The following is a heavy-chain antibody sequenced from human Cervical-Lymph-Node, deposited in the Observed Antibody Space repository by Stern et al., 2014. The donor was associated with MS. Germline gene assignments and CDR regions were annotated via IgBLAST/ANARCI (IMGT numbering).Heavy chain of an antibody. CDR1: GFSLTTNGVG. J-gene: IGHJ4*02. D-gene: IGHD3-10*02. CDR2: IYWNGDE. Sequence: QITLEESGPTLVKPTQTLTLTCTFSGFSLTTNGVGVGWVRQPPGKALQWVALIYWNGDERYSPSLKSRLTITKDTSKNQVVLTMTNRDPVDTATYYCYRDPMFWGQGPLVTASP. V-gene: IGHV2-5*01. CDR3: YRDPMF.